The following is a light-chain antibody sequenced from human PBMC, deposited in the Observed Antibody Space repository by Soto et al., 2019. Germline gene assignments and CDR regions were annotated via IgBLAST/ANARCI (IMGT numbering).Light chain of an antibody. CDR3: QQYNNLPPLT. CDR2: GAS. Sequence: EVVVSQSPATLSVSPGERVTLSCMASQSVSSNLAWYQQKPGQAPRLLIYGASTRATGIPARFSGSGSGTEFTLTISSLQSEDFAVYYCQQYNNLPPLTFAGGTKVDIK. J-gene: IGKJ4*01. V-gene: IGKV3-15*01. CDR1: QSVSSN.